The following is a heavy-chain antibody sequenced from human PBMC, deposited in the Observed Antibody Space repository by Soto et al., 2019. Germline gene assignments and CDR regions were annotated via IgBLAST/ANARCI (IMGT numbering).Heavy chain of an antibody. V-gene: IGHV3-30*18. D-gene: IGHD1-26*01. CDR2: ISYDGSNT. J-gene: IGHJ4*02. CDR1: GFTFSSYG. Sequence: QVQLVESGGGVVQPGRSLRLSCVASGFTFSSYGMHWVRQAPGKGLEWVAIISYDGSNTYYADSVKGRFTISRDNSKNTLYLTMNSLRAEDTSVYYCGKEGGLSGSYYISSSYYFDYWGQGTLVTVSS. CDR3: GKEGGLSGSYYISSSYYFDY.